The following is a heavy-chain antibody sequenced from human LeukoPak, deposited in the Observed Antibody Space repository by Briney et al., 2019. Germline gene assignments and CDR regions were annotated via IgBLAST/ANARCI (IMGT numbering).Heavy chain of an antibody. V-gene: IGHV3-48*03. CDR2: ISSSGSTI. CDR1: GFTFSSYE. D-gene: IGHD6-19*01. Sequence: GGSLRLSCAASGFTFSSYEMNWVRQAPGKGLEWVSYISSSGSTIYYADSVKGRFTISRDNAKNSLYLQMNSLRAEDTAVYYCARDRSGWYYFDYWGQGTLVTVCS. CDR3: ARDRSGWYYFDY. J-gene: IGHJ4*02.